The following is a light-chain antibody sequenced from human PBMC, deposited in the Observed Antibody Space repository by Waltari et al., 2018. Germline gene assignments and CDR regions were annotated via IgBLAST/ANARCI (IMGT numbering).Light chain of an antibody. CDR3: KSRNNDRGV. CDR2: GQN. CDR1: SLRGHY. V-gene: IGLV3-19*01. J-gene: IGLJ3*02. Sequence: SSELTQDPAVSVALGQTARITCQGNSLRGHYASWYQQKPGQAPILVIYGQNHRPSGIPDRFSGSSSGDTTSLTITGTQAEDEADNYCKSRNNDRGVFGGGTKLTVL.